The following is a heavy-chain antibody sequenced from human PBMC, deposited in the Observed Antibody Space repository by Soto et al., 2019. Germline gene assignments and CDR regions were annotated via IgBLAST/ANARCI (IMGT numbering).Heavy chain of an antibody. D-gene: IGHD2-2*01. CDR1: GFTFSSYW. V-gene: IGHV3-7*05. CDR2: IKQDGSEK. CDR3: ARDHDIVVVPAAQGNYYYGMDV. J-gene: IGHJ6*02. Sequence: GGSLRLSCAASGFTFSSYWMSWVRQAPGKGLEWVANIKQDGSEKYYVDSVKGRFTISRDNAKNSLYLQMNSLRAEDTAVYYCARDHDIVVVPAAQGNYYYGMDVWGQGTTVTVSS.